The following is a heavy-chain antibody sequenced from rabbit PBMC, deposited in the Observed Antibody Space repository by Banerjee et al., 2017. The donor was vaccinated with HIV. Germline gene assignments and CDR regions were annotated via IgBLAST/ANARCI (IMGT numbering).Heavy chain of an antibody. CDR1: GFDFSSYG. J-gene: IGHJ4*01. CDR3: ARVEVGNPTFHL. V-gene: IGHV1S39*01. CDR2: IDPVFGST. Sequence: QEQLVESGGGLVQPGGSLKLSCKASGFDFSSYGVSWVRQAPGKGLEWIGYIDPVFGSTYYASWVNGRFTISKTSSTTVTLQMTSLTAADTATYFCARVEVGNPTFHLWGPGTLVTVS. D-gene: IGHD4-2*01.